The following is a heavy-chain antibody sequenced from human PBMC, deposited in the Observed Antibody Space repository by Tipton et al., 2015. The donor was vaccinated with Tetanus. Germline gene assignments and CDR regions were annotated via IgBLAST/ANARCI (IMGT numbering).Heavy chain of an antibody. CDR2: IFNYGGT. D-gene: IGHD2-15*01. CDR3: GGFSFSDDLDI. J-gene: IGHJ3*02. V-gene: IGHV3-53*01. Sequence: QLVQSGGGLIQPGGSLRLSCAASGFTVSNSYMTWVRQAPGKGLEWVSSIFNYGGTYSADSVKGRFTISRDNSKNTLYLQMNSLGAEATALYCGGGFSFSDDLDIWGRETMVPVSS. CDR1: GFTVSNSY.